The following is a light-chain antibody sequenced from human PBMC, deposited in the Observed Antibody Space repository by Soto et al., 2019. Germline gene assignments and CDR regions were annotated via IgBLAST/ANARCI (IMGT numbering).Light chain of an antibody. J-gene: IGKJ5*01. CDR2: AAS. Sequence: EIEVTHSPSSVSASVGDRVTITCRASQSISSYLNWYQQKPGKAPKLLIYAASSLQSGVPSRFSGSGSGTDFTLTISSLQPEDFATYYCQQSYSTPITFGQGTRLEIK. V-gene: IGKV1-39*01. CDR1: QSISSY. CDR3: QQSYSTPIT.